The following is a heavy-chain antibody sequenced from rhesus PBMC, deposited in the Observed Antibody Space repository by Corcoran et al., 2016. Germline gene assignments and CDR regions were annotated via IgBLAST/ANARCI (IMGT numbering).Heavy chain of an antibody. D-gene: IGHD4-23*01. Sequence: QVQLQESGPGLVKPSETLSLTCAVSGGSFSSYSWSWIRQPPGKGLEWSRRIYGGGGSTDQNPATKSRVTISEDTAKNKFSLKLSSVAAADTAVYYCARRSNEYSRYWYFDLWGPGTPITISS. J-gene: IGHJ2*01. V-gene: IGHV4-160*01. CDR1: GGSFSSYS. CDR2: IYGGGGST. CDR3: ARRSNEYSRYWYFDL.